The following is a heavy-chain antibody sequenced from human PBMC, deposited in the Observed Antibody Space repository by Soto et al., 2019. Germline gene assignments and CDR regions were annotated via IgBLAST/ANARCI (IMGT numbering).Heavy chain of an antibody. J-gene: IGHJ4*02. V-gene: IGHV3-23*01. D-gene: IGHD3-22*01. CDR1: GFTFSNYA. CDR3: AHYDSSGYYYASLDY. CDR2: ITGGGSGT. Sequence: EVQLLESGGGLVQPGGSLKLSCAASGFTFSNYAMAWVRQAPGKGLEWASAITGGGSGTYYADSVKGRFTISRDNSKNTLYLQMSSMRAGDTAIYYGAHYDSSGYYYASLDYWGQGTLVTVSS.